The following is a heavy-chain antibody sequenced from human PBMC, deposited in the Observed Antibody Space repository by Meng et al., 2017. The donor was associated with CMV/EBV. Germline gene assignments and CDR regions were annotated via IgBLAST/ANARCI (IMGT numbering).Heavy chain of an antibody. CDR3: ASLGGGY. CDR1: GGSFSSHV. CDR2: IYSSGST. J-gene: IGHJ4*02. Sequence: SQTLALTCTVPGGSFSSHVWSWIRQPAGKGLEWIGRIYSSGSTNYNPSLKSRVTMSVDTSKNQYSLQLNSVTAADTAVYYCASLGGGYWGQGTLVTVSS. D-gene: IGHD3-16*01. V-gene: IGHV4-4*07.